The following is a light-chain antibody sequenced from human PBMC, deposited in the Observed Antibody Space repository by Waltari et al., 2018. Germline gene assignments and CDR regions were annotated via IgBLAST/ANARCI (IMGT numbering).Light chain of an antibody. V-gene: IGLV3-21*04. CDR3: QVWDDVTDSGV. CDR1: DIGIKS. Sequence: YVLTQPPSVSVDPGKTARLTCGGDDIGIKSVNWYQQKPGQAPVLVMFYDSDRPSEIPERFSGSNSGNTATLTISWVEAGDEADYHCQVWDDVTDSGVFGGGTKLTVL. CDR2: YDS. J-gene: IGLJ3*02.